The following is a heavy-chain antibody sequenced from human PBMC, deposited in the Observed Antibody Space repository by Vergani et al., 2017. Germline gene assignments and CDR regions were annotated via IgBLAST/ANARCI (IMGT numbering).Heavy chain of an antibody. CDR3: ARGYLWLHY. D-gene: IGHD3-9*01. CDR1: GFTFSNAW. J-gene: IGHJ4*02. Sequence: EVQLVESGGGLVKPGGSLRLSCAASGFTFSNAWMSWVRQAPGKGLEWVGRIKSKTDGGTTDYAASVKGRFTISRDDSKSIAYLQMNSLRAEDTAVYYCARGYLWLHYWGQGTLVTVSS. V-gene: IGHV3-15*01. CDR2: IKSKTDGGTT.